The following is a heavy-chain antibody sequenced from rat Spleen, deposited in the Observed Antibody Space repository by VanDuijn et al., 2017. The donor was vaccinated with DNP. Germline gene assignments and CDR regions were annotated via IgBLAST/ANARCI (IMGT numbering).Heavy chain of an antibody. D-gene: IGHD1-8*01. J-gene: IGHJ1*01. CDR3: ARGVYGSYDYWYFDF. CDR1: GYSITSNY. Sequence: EVQLQESGSGLVKPSQPLSLTCSVTGYSITSNYWGWIRQFPGNKMEYIGHISYSGSTNYNPSLKSRISITRDTSKNQFFLQLNSVTTEDTATYYCARGVYGSYDYWYFDFWGPGTMVTVSS. V-gene: IGHV3-1*01. CDR2: ISYSGST.